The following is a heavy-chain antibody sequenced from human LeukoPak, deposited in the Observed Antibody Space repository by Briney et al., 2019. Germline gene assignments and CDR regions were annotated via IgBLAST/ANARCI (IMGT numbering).Heavy chain of an antibody. J-gene: IGHJ4*02. CDR1: GGTFSSYG. D-gene: IGHD2-15*01. CDR3: ARGPAKMVAVTHFDY. Sequence: SVKVSCKASGGTFSSYGITWVRQAPGQGLEWLGVTIPIFSSADYAQRFQGRVTITTDESTSTAYMELSSLRSDDTAVYYCARGPAKMVAVTHFDYWGQGTLVTVSS. CDR2: TIPIFSSA. V-gene: IGHV1-69*05.